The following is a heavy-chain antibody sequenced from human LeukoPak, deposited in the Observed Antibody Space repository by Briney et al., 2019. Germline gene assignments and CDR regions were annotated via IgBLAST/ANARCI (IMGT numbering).Heavy chain of an antibody. CDR1: GYSFSSYG. J-gene: IGHJ4*02. V-gene: IGHV1-18*04. CDR2: ISAYNGNT. D-gene: IGHD2-15*01. Sequence: ASVKDSCKASGYSFSSYGIIGLRQAPGQEVEWMGWISAYNGNTNYAQKFKGRVTMTTATETSTASKELRSLRADETTVYYCARDYVVVATRCDYWGQGTLVTVSS. CDR3: ARDYVVVATRCDY.